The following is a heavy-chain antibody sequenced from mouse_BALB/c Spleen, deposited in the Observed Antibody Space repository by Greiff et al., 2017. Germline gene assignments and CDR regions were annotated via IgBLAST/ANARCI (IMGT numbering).Heavy chain of an antibody. D-gene: IGHD1-1*01. V-gene: IGHV1-15*01. Sequence: VQLVESGAELVRPGASVTLSCKASGYTFTDYEMHWVKQTPVHGLEWIGAIDPETGGTAYNQKFKGKATLTADKSSSTAYMELRSLTSEDSAVYYCTRSITDYFDYWGQGTTLTVSS. CDR3: TRSITDYFDY. CDR1: GYTFTDYE. CDR2: IDPETGGT. J-gene: IGHJ2*01.